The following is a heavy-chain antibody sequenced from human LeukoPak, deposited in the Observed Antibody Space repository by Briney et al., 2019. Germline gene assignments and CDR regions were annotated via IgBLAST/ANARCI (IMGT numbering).Heavy chain of an antibody. J-gene: IGHJ4*02. CDR2: ISGDGGST. Sequence: PGGSLRLSCAASGSTFDDYGMHWVRQAPGKGLEWVSLISGDGGSTYYADSVKGRFTISRDNSKNSLYLQMNSLRTEDTALYYCAKDKDPIGPRVFGVVLYFDYWGQGTLVTVSS. V-gene: IGHV3-43*02. CDR1: GSTFDDYG. CDR3: AKDKDPIGPRVFGVVLYFDY. D-gene: IGHD3-3*01.